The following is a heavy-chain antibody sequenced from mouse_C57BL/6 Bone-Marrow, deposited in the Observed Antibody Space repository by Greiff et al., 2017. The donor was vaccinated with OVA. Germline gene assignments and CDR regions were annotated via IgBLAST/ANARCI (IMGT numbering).Heavy chain of an antibody. V-gene: IGHV10-1*01. CDR2: IRSKSNNYAT. J-gene: IGHJ2*01. CDR3: VRQALYYFDY. CDR1: GFSFNTYA. Sequence: VQLKESGGGLVQPKGSLKLSCAASGFSFNTYAMNWVRQAPGKGLEWVARIRSKSNNYATYYADSVKDRFTISRDDSESMLYLQMNNLKTEDTAMYYCVRQALYYFDYWGQGTTLTVSS. D-gene: IGHD6-5*01.